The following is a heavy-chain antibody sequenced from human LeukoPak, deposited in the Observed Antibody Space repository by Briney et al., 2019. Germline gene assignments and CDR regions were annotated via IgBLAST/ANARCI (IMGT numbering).Heavy chain of an antibody. CDR2: LYYSGNT. Sequence: SETLSLTCTVSGGSISSSSYYWGWIRQPPGKGLEWIGSLYYSGNTYYSPSLRSRLTISIDTSKNQFSLKLSSVTAADTAVYYCARVVQSTDSSGFYLPEYFQHWGQGTLVTVSS. D-gene: IGHD3-22*01. CDR3: ARVVQSTDSSGFYLPEYFQH. J-gene: IGHJ1*01. V-gene: IGHV4-39*07. CDR1: GGSISSSSYY.